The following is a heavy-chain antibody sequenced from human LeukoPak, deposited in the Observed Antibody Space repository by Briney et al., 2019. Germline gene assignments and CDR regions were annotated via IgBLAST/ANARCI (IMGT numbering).Heavy chain of an antibody. V-gene: IGHV3-11*04. Sequence: GGSLRLSCAASGSTFSDYYMSWTRQAPGKGLEWVSYISSSGSTIYYADSVKGRFTISRDNAKNSLYLQMNSLRAEDTAVYYCARGFLGIVVVTKEFDYWDQGTLVTVSS. CDR1: GSTFSDYY. CDR3: ARGFLGIVVVTKEFDY. J-gene: IGHJ4*02. CDR2: ISSSGSTI. D-gene: IGHD3-22*01.